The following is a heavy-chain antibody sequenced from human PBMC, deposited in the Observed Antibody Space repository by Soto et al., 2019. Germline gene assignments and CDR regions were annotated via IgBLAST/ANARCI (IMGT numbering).Heavy chain of an antibody. J-gene: IGHJ4*02. V-gene: IGHV4-39*01. CDR2: IYYIGNT. D-gene: IGHD4-17*01. Sequence: QLQLQESGSGLVKPSETLSLTCIVSNVSISSRSSYWGWIRQTPGKGLEWIGSIYYIGNTYYNPSLKSRVTISIDTAKTQFALEMNSVTAADSAVYFCGGQDYGAKGYYFENCGQGALVTVSS. CDR3: GGQDYGAKGYYFEN. CDR1: NVSISSRSSY.